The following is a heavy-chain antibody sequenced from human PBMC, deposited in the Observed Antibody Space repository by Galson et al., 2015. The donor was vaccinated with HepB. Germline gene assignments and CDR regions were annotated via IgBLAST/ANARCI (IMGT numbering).Heavy chain of an antibody. D-gene: IGHD6-19*01. Sequence: SLRLSCAASGFTFSSYGMHWVRQAPGKGLEWVAVISSDGSHEYYADSVKGRFTISRDNSKNTLYLQMNSLRAEDTAVYYCARGAGSVGQWLVHYWGQGTLVTVSS. J-gene: IGHJ4*02. CDR3: ARGAGSVGQWLVHY. V-gene: IGHV3-30*03. CDR2: ISSDGSHE. CDR1: GFTFSSYG.